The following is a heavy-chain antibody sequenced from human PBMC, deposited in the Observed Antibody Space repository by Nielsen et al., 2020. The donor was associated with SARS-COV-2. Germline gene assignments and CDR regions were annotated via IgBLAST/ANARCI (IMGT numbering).Heavy chain of an antibody. CDR1: GFTFDDYA. CDR3: ASGTFGSYYYGMDV. Sequence: GESLKISCAASGFTFDDYAMHWVRQAPGKGLEWVAVISNDGNKKSYAESVKGRFTISRDNSKSTLYVQMNSLRAEDTAVYYCASGTFGSYYYGMDVWGQGTTVTVSS. CDR2: ISNDGNKK. V-gene: IGHV3-30*03. J-gene: IGHJ6*02. D-gene: IGHD3-10*01.